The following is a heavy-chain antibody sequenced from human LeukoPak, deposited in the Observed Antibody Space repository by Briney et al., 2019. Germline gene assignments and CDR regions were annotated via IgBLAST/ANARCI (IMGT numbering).Heavy chain of an antibody. J-gene: IGHJ4*02. CDR2: IRSKAYGGTT. Sequence: PGGSLRLSCTASGFTFGDYAMSWVRQAPGKGLEWVGFIRSKAYGGTTEYAASAKGRFTISRDDSKSIAYLQMNSLKTEDTAVYYCTRGSGRRVDYWGQGTLVTVSS. V-gene: IGHV3-49*04. CDR3: TRGSGRRVDY. CDR1: GFTFGDYA. D-gene: IGHD3-3*01.